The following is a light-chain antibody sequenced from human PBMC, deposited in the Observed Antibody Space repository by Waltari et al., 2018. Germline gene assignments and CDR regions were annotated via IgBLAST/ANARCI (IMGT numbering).Light chain of an antibody. CDR3: AAWDDSLNGRWV. CDR2: RSD. V-gene: IGLV1-44*01. Sequence: QSVLTQPPSASGTPGPGVTISCSGGASNIGNNVVKWYQKVQGKAPKLLIYRSDRRPAGVPDRFSGSKSGTSASLAISGLQSEDEADYYCAAWDDSLNGRWVFGGGTKVTVL. CDR1: ASNIGNNV. J-gene: IGLJ3*02.